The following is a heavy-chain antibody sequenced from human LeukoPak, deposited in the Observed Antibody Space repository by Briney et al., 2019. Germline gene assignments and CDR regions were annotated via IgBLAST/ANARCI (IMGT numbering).Heavy chain of an antibody. Sequence: SETLSLTCAVSGDSISSNNWWTWVRQPPGKGLEWIGEIYHSGDTNYNPSLKSRVTTSVDKSKNSFSLNLNFVTAADTAVYYCARDQVDYTIPDHFDSWGKGILVIVSS. D-gene: IGHD2-2*02. CDR1: GDSISSNNW. CDR2: IYHSGDT. J-gene: IGHJ4*02. CDR3: ARDQVDYTIPDHFDS. V-gene: IGHV4-4*02.